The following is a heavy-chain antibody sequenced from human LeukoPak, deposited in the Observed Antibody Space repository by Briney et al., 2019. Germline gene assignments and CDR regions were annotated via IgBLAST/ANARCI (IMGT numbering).Heavy chain of an antibody. CDR3: ARESGSYYPY. CDR2: IYYSGST. D-gene: IGHD1-26*01. Sequence: PSETLSLTCTVSGGSISSYYWSWIRQPPGKGLEWIGYIYYSGSTNYNPSLKSRVTISVDTSRNQFSLKLSSVTAADTAVYYCARESGSYYPYWGQGTLVTVSS. CDR1: GGSISSYY. V-gene: IGHV4-59*12. J-gene: IGHJ4*02.